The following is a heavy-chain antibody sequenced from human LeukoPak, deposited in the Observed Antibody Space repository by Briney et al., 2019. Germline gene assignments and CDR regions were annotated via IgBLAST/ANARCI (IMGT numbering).Heavy chain of an antibody. D-gene: IGHD3-10*01. J-gene: IGHJ6*03. CDR1: GYTFTSYY. CDR2: INPSGGST. V-gene: IGHV1-46*01. CDR3: ARGGLWFGGTYYYMDV. Sequence: ASVKVSCKASGYTFTSYYMHWVRQPRGQGFEWMGVINPSGGSTSYAQKFQGRVTMTRDTSTSTVYMELSSLRSEDTAVYYCARGGLWFGGTYYYMDVWGKGTPVTVSS.